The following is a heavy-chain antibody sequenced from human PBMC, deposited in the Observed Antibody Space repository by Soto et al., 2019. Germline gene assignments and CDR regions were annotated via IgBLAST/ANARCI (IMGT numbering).Heavy chain of an antibody. CDR2: ISYSGST. D-gene: IGHD3-16*01. J-gene: IGHJ3*01. CDR3: ARNDYDSLWGSHGGDGFDV. CDR1: GASISSGYHY. Sequence: QVQLQESGPGLVKPSQTLSLTCTVSGASISSGYHYWSWIRQPPGKGLEWIGYISYSGSTYYNRSLKSRVAVSVDTSKNHVSLKLSSVTAADTAVYYCARNDYDSLWGSHGGDGFDVWGQGTMVTVSS. V-gene: IGHV4-30-4*01.